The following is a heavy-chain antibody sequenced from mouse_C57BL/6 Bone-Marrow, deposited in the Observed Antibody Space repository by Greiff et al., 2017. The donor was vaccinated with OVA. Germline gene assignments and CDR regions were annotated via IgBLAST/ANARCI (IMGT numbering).Heavy chain of an antibody. CDR2: IHPNSGST. CDR3: ARYDDSWYFDV. CDR1: GYTFTSYW. V-gene: IGHV1-64*01. D-gene: IGHD2-3*01. Sequence: QVHVKQSGAELVKPGASVKLSCKASGYTFTSYWMHWVKQRPGQGLEWIGMIHPNSGSTNYNEKFKSKATLTVDKSSSTAYMQLSSLTSEDSAVYYCARYDDSWYFDVWGTGTTVTVSS. J-gene: IGHJ1*03.